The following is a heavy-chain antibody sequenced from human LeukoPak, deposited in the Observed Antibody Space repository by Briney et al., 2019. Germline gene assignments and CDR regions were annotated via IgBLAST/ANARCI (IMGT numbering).Heavy chain of an antibody. CDR1: GFTFSSYG. V-gene: IGHV3-30*02. CDR3: AKEDCGGDCRSYYLDY. Sequence: GGSLRLSCAASGFTFSSYGMHWVRQAPGKGLEWVAFIRYDGSNKYYADSVKGRFTISRDNSKNTLYLQMNSLRAEDAAVYYCAKEDCGGDCRSYYLDYWGQGTLVTVSS. D-gene: IGHD2-21*01. CDR2: IRYDGSNK. J-gene: IGHJ4*02.